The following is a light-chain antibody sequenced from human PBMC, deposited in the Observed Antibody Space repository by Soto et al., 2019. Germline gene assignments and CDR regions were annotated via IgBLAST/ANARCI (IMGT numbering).Light chain of an antibody. V-gene: IGLV2-14*03. Sequence: QSALTQPASVSASPGQSIAISCTGTSSDVGGYDYVSWYQQHPGKAPKLMIYDISERPSGVSDRFSGSKSGNTASLTISGLHAEDDAHYYCSSYTSSTTVLFGGGTKLTVL. CDR2: DIS. J-gene: IGLJ2*01. CDR3: SSYTSSTTVL. CDR1: SSDVGGYDY.